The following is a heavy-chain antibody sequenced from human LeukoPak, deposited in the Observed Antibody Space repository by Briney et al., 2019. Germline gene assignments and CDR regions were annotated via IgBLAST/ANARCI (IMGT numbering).Heavy chain of an antibody. J-gene: IGHJ4*02. CDR2: ISGSGGST. CDR3: AKDRATHNFGVVVGDY. V-gene: IGHV3-23*01. D-gene: IGHD3-3*01. Sequence: PGGSLRLSCAASGFTFSSYAMSWVRQAPGKGLEWVSAISGSGGSTYYADSVKGRFTISRDNSKNTLYLQMNSLRAEDTAVYYCAKDRATHNFGVVVGDYWGQGTLVTVSS. CDR1: GFTFSSYA.